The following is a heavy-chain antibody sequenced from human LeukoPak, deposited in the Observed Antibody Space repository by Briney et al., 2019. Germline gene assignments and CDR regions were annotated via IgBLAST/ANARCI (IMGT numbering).Heavy chain of an antibody. Sequence: GGSLRLSCAASRFTFSTYWMNWVRQAPGKGLEWVANIKQDGTEKYFVDSVKGRFTISRDNAKNSLYLQMNSLRAEDTAVYYCARGHSSGWRISTRPLHYWGQGTLVTVSS. J-gene: IGHJ4*02. CDR1: RFTFSTYW. CDR3: ARGHSSGWRISTRPLHY. V-gene: IGHV3-7*01. CDR2: IKQDGTEK. D-gene: IGHD6-19*01.